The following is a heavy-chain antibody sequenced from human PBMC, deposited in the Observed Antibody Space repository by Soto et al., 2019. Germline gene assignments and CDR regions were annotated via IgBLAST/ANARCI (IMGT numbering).Heavy chain of an antibody. CDR1: GGTFSSYT. CDR3: ARSGFGELLKPYYYYYYGMDV. V-gene: IGHV1-69*02. J-gene: IGHJ6*02. D-gene: IGHD3-10*01. CDR2: IIPILGIA. Sequence: SVKVSCKASGGTFSSYTISWVRQAPGQGLEWMGRIIPILGIANYAQKFQGRVTITADKSTSTAYMELSSLRSEDTAVYYCARSGFGELLKPYYYYYYGMDVWGQGTTVTVSS.